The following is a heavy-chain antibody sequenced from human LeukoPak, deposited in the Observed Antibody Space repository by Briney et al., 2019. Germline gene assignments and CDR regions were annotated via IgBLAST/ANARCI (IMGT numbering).Heavy chain of an antibody. J-gene: IGHJ4*02. CDR1: GFTFSSYA. CDR3: ANRGGYCSGGSCPIDY. CDR2: ISGSGGST. D-gene: IGHD2-15*01. Sequence: PGGSLRLSCAASGFTFSSYAMSWVRQAPGKGLEWVSAISGSGGSTYYADSVKGRFTISRDNSKNTLYLQMNSLRAEDTAVYYCANRGGYCSGGSCPIDYWGQGTLVTVSS. V-gene: IGHV3-23*01.